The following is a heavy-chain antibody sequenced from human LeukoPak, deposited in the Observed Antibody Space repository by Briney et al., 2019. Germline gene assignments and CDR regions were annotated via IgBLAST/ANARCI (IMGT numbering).Heavy chain of an antibody. V-gene: IGHV3-7*04. Sequence: GGSLRLSCAASGFTFSSYYMSWVRQAPGKGLEWVGNIKQDGSEKYYVVSVKGRFTFSRDNAKNSLYLQMNSLRAEDTAVYYCARDGVPAAVDYWGQGTLVTVSS. CDR3: ARDGVPAAVDY. CDR2: IKQDGSEK. J-gene: IGHJ4*02. D-gene: IGHD2-2*01. CDR1: GFTFSSYY.